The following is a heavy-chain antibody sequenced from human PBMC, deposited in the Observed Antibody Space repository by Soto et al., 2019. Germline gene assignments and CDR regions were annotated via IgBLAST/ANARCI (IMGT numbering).Heavy chain of an antibody. CDR3: ARWVEVSLDYFDS. CDR1: GGSFSGYY. D-gene: IGHD2-15*01. V-gene: IGHV4-34*09. CDR2: MHHSGRT. Sequence: SETLSLTCAVYGGSFSGYYWSWVRQKPGKDLEWIGHMHHSGRTHYNPSLKSRVAISVDTSKNQFSLYLNSVTAADTAVYYCARWVEVSLDYFDSWGQGTPVTVS. J-gene: IGHJ4*02.